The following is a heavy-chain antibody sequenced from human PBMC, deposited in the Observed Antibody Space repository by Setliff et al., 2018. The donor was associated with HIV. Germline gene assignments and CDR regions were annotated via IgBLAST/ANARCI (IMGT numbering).Heavy chain of an antibody. CDR3: ARAGDCTEASCPKARFDP. CDR2: IYYSGTA. V-gene: IGHV4-59*12. CDR1: RGSISSFH. D-gene: IGHD2-8*02. J-gene: IGHJ5*02. Sequence: TLSLPCTVSRGSISSFHWSWIRRPPGRGLEWIGYIYYSGTAYYKPSLRSRVTISVDTSMNQFSLNLNSVTAADTAVYYCARAGDCTEASCPKARFDPWGPGILVTVSS.